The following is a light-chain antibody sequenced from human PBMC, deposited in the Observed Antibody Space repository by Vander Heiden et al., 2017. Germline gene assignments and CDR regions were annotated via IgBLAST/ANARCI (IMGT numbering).Light chain of an antibody. CDR2: DVI. V-gene: IGLV2-11*01. Sequence: QSALTQPRSVSGSPGQSVTISCTGTSNDVGDYHYVSWYQQYPGKAPKLITYDVIKRPSGVPDRLSGSKSGNTASLTISGLQAEDEADYFCCSYAGNYVYVFGSGTTVTV. CDR3: CSYAGNYVYV. CDR1: SNDVGDYHY. J-gene: IGLJ1*01.